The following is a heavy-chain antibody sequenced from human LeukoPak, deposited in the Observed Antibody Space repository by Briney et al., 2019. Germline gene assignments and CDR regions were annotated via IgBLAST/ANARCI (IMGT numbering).Heavy chain of an antibody. CDR1: GGSFSGYY. D-gene: IGHD7-27*01. Sequence: PSETLSLTCAVYGGSFSGYYWSWIRQPPGKGLEWIGEINHSGSTNYNPSLKSRVTISVDTSKNQFSLKLSSVTAADTAVYYCARGSANWGSLDYWGQGTLVTVSS. CDR2: INHSGST. V-gene: IGHV4-34*01. CDR3: ARGSANWGSLDY. J-gene: IGHJ4*02.